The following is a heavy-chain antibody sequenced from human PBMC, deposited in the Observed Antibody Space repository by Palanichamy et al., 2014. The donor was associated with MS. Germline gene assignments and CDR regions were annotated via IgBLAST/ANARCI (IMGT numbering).Heavy chain of an antibody. Sequence: QVQLVQSGAEVRKPGASVKVSCKASGYTFGTYDINWVRHVTGQGLEWMGWMKPNTGNTHYAQKFQGRVTMTRNTSISTAYMELTSLRPDDTAVYYCGRSFSSGWFGVDYWGQGILVTVSS. V-gene: IGHV1-8*01. CDR1: GYTFGTYD. J-gene: IGHJ4*02. CDR2: MKPNTGNT. CDR3: GRSFSSGWFGVDY. D-gene: IGHD6-25*01.